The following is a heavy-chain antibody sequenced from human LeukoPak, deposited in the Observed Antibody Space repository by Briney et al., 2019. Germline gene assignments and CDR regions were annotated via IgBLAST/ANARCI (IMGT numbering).Heavy chain of an antibody. CDR1: GGTFSGYA. CDR2: IIPIFGTA. D-gene: IGHD2-15*01. V-gene: IGHV1-69*05. J-gene: IGHJ4*02. Sequence: SVKVSCKASGGTFSGYAISWVRQAPGQGLEWMGRIIPIFGTANYAQKFQGRVTITTDESTSTAYMELSSLRSEDTAVYYCARSCSGGSCYSAWLYYFDYWGQGTLVTVSS. CDR3: ARSCSGGSCYSAWLYYFDY.